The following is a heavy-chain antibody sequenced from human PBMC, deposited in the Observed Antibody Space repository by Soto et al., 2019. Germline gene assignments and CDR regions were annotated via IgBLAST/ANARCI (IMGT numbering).Heavy chain of an antibody. D-gene: IGHD1-1*01. V-gene: IGHV3-33*01. CDR2: IWSDGNNR. CDR3: VRGENWNEEASVY. Sequence: QVQLVESGGGVVQPGRSLRLSCAASGFMFSNHGMHWVRQAPGKGLEWVAVIWSDGNNRYYADSVKGRFTISRDNSKNTVSLQMNSLRAEDTVGYYCVRGENWNEEASVYWGQGTLVTVSS. J-gene: IGHJ4*02. CDR1: GFMFSNHG.